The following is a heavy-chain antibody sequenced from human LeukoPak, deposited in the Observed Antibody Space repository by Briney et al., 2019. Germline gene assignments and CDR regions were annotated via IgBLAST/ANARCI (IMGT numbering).Heavy chain of an antibody. V-gene: IGHV1-46*03. D-gene: IGHD1-26*01. CDR3: ARDLLSSSGSYRVSVYFDY. Sequence: ASVKVSCKASGYTFTSYYMHWVRQAPGQGLEWMGIINPSGGSTSYAQKFQGRVTMTRDTSTSTVYTELSSLRSEDTAVYYCARDLLSSSGSYRVSVYFDYWGQGTLVTVSS. CDR2: INPSGGST. J-gene: IGHJ4*02. CDR1: GYTFTSYY.